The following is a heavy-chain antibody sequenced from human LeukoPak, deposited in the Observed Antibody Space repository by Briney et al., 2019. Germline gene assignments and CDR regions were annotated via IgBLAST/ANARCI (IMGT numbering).Heavy chain of an antibody. CDR3: ARGVTMSVTTPYWPE. CDR1: GYTFTSNG. V-gene: IGHV1-18*01. J-gene: IGHJ4*02. Sequence: ASVNVSCKASGYTFTSNGISGVRPAPGQGLEWMVWISAYNGNTNYAQKFRGRITMTTDTSTSTAYMELRSLRSDDTAVYYCARGVTMSVTTPYWPEWGQGTLVTVSS. D-gene: IGHD4-17*01. CDR2: ISAYNGNT.